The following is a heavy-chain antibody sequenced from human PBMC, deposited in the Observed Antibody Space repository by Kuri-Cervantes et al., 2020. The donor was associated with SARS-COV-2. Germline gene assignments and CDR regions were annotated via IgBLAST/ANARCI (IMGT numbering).Heavy chain of an antibody. CDR1: GFTFSSYW. V-gene: IGHV3-7*03. J-gene: IGHJ6*03. D-gene: IGHD1-1*01. Sequence: LSLTCAASGFTFSSYWMSWVRQAPGKGLGWVANIEQDGSEKYYVGSVKGRFTISRDNAKNSLYLQMNSLRAENTTVYYCANLAGTDGYYYFYMDVWGKGTTVTVSS. CDR2: IEQDGSEK. CDR3: ANLAGTDGYYYFYMDV.